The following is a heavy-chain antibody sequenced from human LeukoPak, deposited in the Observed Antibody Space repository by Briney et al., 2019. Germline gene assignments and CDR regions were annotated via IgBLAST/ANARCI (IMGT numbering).Heavy chain of an antibody. Sequence: ASVKVSCKASGSTFTENYIHGVRQAPGQGLEWMGWISPNSGGINYARKFQGRVTMTRDTSIGTAYMELSSLRSDDTAVYYCATAGHCSGGSCSDWFDPWGQGTLVTVSS. CDR3: ATAGHCSGGSCSDWFDP. J-gene: IGHJ5*02. CDR2: ISPNSGGI. CDR1: GSTFTENY. D-gene: IGHD2-15*01. V-gene: IGHV1-2*02.